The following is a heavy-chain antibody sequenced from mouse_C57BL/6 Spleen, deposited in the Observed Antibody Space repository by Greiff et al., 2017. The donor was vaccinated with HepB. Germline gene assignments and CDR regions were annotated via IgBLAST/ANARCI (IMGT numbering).Heavy chain of an antibody. CDR2: IDPETGGT. J-gene: IGHJ1*03. Sequence: LVESGAELVRPGASVTLSCKASGYTFTDYEMHWVKQTPVHGLEWIGAIDPETGGTAYNQKFKGKAILTADKSSSTAYMELRSLTSEDSAVYYCTRRELVYWYFDVWGTGTTVTVSS. V-gene: IGHV1-15*01. D-gene: IGHD1-1*01. CDR3: TRRELVYWYFDV. CDR1: GYTFTDYE.